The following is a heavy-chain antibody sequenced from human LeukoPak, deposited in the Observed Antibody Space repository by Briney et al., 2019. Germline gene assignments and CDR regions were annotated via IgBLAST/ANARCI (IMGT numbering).Heavy chain of an antibody. CDR3: AKAGEQWLIGYFDY. CDR2: ISYDGSNK. Sequence: GGSLRLSCAASGFTFSSYGMHWVRQAPGKGLEWVAVISYDGSNKYYADSVKGRFTISRDSSKNTLYLQMNSLRAEDTAVYYCAKAGEQWLIGYFDYWGQGTLVTVSS. D-gene: IGHD6-19*01. V-gene: IGHV3-30*18. CDR1: GFTFSSYG. J-gene: IGHJ4*02.